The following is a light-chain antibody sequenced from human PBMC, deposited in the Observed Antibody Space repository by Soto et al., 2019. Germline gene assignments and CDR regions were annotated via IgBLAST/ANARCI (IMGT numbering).Light chain of an antibody. J-gene: IGLJ1*01. CDR2: DNN. Sequence: QSVLTQPPSVSAAPGQKVTISCSGSSSNIGNNYVSWYQQLPGAAPKLLIYDNNKRPSGIPDRFSGSKSGTSATLGITGLQTGDEADYYCGTWDSSLTAYVFGTGSQG. CDR1: SSNIGNNY. CDR3: GTWDSSLTAYV. V-gene: IGLV1-51*01.